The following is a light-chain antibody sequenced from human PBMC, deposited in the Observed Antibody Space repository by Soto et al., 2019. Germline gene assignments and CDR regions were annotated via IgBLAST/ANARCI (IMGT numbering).Light chain of an antibody. CDR1: SSDVGGSNF. CDR2: DVA. CDR3: VSYTSSNNYV. V-gene: IGLV2-14*03. Sequence: QSALTQPASVSYSPGHSITISCTGTSSDVGGSNFVSWYQQHPGKPPKLIIYDVANRPSGVSNRFSGSKSGSTASLIISRLQTEEEADYYCVSYTSSNNYVFGTGTKVTVL. J-gene: IGLJ1*01.